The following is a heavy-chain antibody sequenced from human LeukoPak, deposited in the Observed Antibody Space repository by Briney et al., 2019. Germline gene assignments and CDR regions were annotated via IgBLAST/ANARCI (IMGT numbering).Heavy chain of an antibody. D-gene: IGHD3-10*01. CDR3: AGGWFGEFESWFDP. CDR2: IYYSGST. Sequence: SETLSLTCTVSGVSISSYYWSWIRQPPGKGLEWIGYIYYSGSTNYNPSLKSRVTISVDTSKNRFSLKLSSVTAADTAVYYCAGGWFGEFESWFDPWGQGTLVTVSS. CDR1: GVSISSYY. V-gene: IGHV4-59*01. J-gene: IGHJ5*02.